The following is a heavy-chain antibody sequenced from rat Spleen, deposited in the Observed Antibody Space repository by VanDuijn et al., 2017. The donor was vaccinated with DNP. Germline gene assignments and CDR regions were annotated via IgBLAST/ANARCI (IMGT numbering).Heavy chain of an antibody. V-gene: IGHV5S10*01. D-gene: IGHD1-2*01. CDR1: GFTFSDYA. CDR3: ATHSSYEAMDA. J-gene: IGHJ4*01. CDR2: VTYDGRTT. Sequence: EVQLVESGGGLVQPGRSLKLSCAASGFTFSDYAMAWVRQAPKRGLEWVATVTYDGRTTYYRDSVKGRFTISRDNAKNNQDLKMDSLRSEDTATYYCATHSSYEAMDAWGQGTSVTVSS.